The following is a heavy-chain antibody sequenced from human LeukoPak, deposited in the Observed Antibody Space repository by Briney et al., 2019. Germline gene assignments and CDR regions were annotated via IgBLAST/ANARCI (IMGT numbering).Heavy chain of an antibody. CDR2: IYSGGST. CDR1: GFTVSSNY. CDR3: AREAMVRGVHDY. J-gene: IGHJ4*02. V-gene: IGHV3-66*01. D-gene: IGHD3-10*01. Sequence: GGSLRLSCAASGFTVSSNYMSWVRQAPWKGLEWVSVIYSGGSTYYADSVKGRFTISRDNSKNTLYLQMNSLRAEDTAVYYCAREAMVRGVHDYWGQGTLVTVSS.